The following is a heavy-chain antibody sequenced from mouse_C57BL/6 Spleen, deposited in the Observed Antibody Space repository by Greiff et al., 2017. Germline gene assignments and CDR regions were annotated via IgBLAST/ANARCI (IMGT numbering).Heavy chain of an antibody. CDR1: GYTFTSYW. CDR3: ARGGYYGSEGYYFDY. CDR2: IDPSDSET. V-gene: IGHV1-52*01. J-gene: IGHJ2*01. D-gene: IGHD1-1*01. Sequence: VQLQQSGAELVRPGSSVKLSCKASGYTFTSYWMHWVQQRPIQGLEWIGNIDPSDSETHYNQKFKDKATLNVDKSSSTAYMQLSSLTSEDSAVYYCARGGYYGSEGYYFDYWGQGTTLTVSS.